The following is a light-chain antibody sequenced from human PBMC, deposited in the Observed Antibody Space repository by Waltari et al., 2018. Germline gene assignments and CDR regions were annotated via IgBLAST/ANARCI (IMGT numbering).Light chain of an antibody. Sequence: DIQMTQSPSTLSAYVGDRVTITCRASQSISSWLAWYQQKPGKAPKLLIYKASSLESGVPSRFSGSGSGTEFTLTISSLQPDDFATYYCQQYNSYWTVGQGTKVEIK. CDR3: QQYNSYWT. CDR2: KAS. J-gene: IGKJ1*01. CDR1: QSISSW. V-gene: IGKV1-5*03.